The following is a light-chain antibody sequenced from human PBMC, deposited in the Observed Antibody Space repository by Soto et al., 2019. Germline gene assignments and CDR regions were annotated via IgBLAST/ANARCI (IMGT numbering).Light chain of an antibody. J-gene: IGKJ1*01. V-gene: IGKV1-5*01. CDR2: DAS. CDR3: QQYNSYSGT. Sequence: DIQITQSPSTLFASVGDRVTITCRASQSISSWLAWYQQKPGKAPKLLIYDASSLKSGVPSRFSGSGSGTEFTLTISSLQPDDFATYYCQQYNSYSGTFGQGTKVDIK. CDR1: QSISSW.